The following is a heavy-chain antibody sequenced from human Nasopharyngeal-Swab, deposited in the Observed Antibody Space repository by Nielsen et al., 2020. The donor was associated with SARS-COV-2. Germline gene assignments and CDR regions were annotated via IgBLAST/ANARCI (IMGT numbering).Heavy chain of an antibody. J-gene: IGHJ6*03. Sequence: VRQAPGKGLEWIGEIYHSGSTNYNPSLKSRVSISVDKSKNQFSLKLSSATAADTAVYYCARNGRSSSWSWAEGGYYYYMDVWGKGTTVTVSS. CDR2: IYHSGST. D-gene: IGHD6-13*01. CDR3: ARNGRSSSWSWAEGGYYYYMDV. V-gene: IGHV4-4*02.